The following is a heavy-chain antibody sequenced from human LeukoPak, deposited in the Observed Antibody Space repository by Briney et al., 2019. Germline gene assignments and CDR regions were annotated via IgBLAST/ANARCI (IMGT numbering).Heavy chain of an antibody. CDR1: GFTFSSYW. Sequence: GGSLRLSCAASGFTFSSYWMHWVRQAPGKGLVWVSRIVGDGSRTDYADSVKGRFTISRDKSKNTLYLQMNSLRPEDTAVYYCAKVMPPGRIRFYSYYMDVWGKGTTVSVS. CDR3: AKVMPPGRIRFYSYYMDV. CDR2: IVGDGSRT. J-gene: IGHJ6*03. V-gene: IGHV3-74*01. D-gene: IGHD2-15*01.